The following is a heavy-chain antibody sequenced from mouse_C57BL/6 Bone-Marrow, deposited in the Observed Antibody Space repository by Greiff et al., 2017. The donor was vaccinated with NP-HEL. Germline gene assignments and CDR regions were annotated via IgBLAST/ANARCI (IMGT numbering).Heavy chain of an antibody. CDR2: IDPENGDT. Sequence: VQLQQSGAELVRPGASVKLSCTASGFNIKDDYMHWVKQRPEQGLEWIGWIDPENGDTEYASKFQGKATITADTSSNTAYLQLSSLTSEDTAVYYCTTSYSNYLAWFAYWGQRTLVTVSA. V-gene: IGHV14-4*01. J-gene: IGHJ3*01. CDR1: GFNIKDDY. CDR3: TTSYSNYLAWFAY. D-gene: IGHD2-5*01.